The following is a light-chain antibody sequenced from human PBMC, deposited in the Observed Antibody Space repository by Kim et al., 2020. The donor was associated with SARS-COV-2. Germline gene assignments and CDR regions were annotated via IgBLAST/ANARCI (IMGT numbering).Light chain of an antibody. Sequence: QSVLTPPASVSGSPGQSITISCTGTSSDVGGYNYVSWYQQHPGKAPKLMIYDVSNRPSGVSNRFSGSKSGNTASLTISGLQTEDEADYYCSSYTSSSNRVFGGGTQLTVL. CDR3: SSYTSSSNRV. CDR1: SSDVGGYNY. V-gene: IGLV2-14*03. J-gene: IGLJ3*02. CDR2: DVS.